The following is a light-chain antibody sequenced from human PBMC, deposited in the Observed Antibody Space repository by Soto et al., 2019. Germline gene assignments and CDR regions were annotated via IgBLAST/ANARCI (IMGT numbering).Light chain of an antibody. V-gene: IGKV3-20*01. J-gene: IGKJ1*01. CDR3: HHYGNSPKT. CDR2: GAS. CDR1: QSFSSNY. Sequence: EIVLTQSPGTLSLSPGERATLSCRVSQSFSSNYLAWYQQKHGQAPRLLIHGASTRATGTPDRFSGSGSGTDFNLTISRLEPEDFAVYYCHHYGNSPKTFGQGTKVDIK.